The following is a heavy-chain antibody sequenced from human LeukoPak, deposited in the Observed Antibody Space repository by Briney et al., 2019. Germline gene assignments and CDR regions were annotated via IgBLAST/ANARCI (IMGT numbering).Heavy chain of an antibody. CDR2: IYYSGST. CDR1: GGSISSYY. D-gene: IGHD6-19*01. Sequence: SETLSLTCTVSGGSISSYYWSWIRQPPGKGLEWIGYIYYSGSTNYNPSLKSRVTISVDTSKNQFSLKLSSVTAADTAVYYCARGSVAGTYDYFDYWGQGTLVTVSS. CDR3: ARGSVAGTYDYFDY. V-gene: IGHV4-59*01. J-gene: IGHJ4*02.